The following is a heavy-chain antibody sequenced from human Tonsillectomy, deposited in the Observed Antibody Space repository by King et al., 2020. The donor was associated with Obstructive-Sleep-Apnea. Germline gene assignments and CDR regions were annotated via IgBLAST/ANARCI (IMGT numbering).Heavy chain of an antibody. CDR2: IGAAGDT. CDR1: GFTFSNFD. V-gene: IGHV3-13*01. J-gene: IGHJ4*02. D-gene: IGHD1-26*01. Sequence: QLVQSGEALAQPGESLRLSCAASGFTFSNFDMHWVRQIIGKGLEWVSAIGAAGDTYYPVSVKGRFTISRDNAKNSLYLQMNSLRDGDTAVYYCARSVGGSLKGPFDYLGQGTLVIVSS. CDR3: ARSVGGSLKGPFDY.